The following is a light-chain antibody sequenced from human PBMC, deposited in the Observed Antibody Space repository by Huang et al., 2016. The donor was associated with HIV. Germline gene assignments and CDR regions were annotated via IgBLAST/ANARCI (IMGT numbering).Light chain of an antibody. V-gene: IGKV3-20*01. Sequence: EIVLTQSPGTLSLSPGERATLSCRASQSVSSSYLAWYQQKPGQAPRLLFYGASSRATGIPDRFSGSGSGTDFTLTISRLEPEDFAVYYCQQYDSSPWTFGQWTKVEIK. CDR1: QSVSSSY. CDR2: GAS. J-gene: IGKJ1*01. CDR3: QQYDSSPWT.